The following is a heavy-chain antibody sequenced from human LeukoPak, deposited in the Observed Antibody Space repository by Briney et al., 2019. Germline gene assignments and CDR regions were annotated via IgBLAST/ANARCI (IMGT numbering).Heavy chain of an antibody. Sequence: PSETLSLTCTVSGGSISSYYWSWIRQPAGKGLEWIGRIYTSGSTNYNPSLKSRVTISVDTSKNQFSLKLSSVTAADTAVYYCARTYYDFWSGPSSSWFDPRGQGTLVTVSS. CDR2: IYTSGST. D-gene: IGHD3-3*01. CDR3: ARTYYDFWSGPSSSWFDP. CDR1: GGSISSYY. V-gene: IGHV4-4*07. J-gene: IGHJ5*02.